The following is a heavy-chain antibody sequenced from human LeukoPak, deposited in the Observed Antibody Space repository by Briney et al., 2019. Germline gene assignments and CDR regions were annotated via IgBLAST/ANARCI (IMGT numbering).Heavy chain of an antibody. D-gene: IGHD1-26*01. CDR3: AKDARENYSYYMDV. J-gene: IGHJ6*03. V-gene: IGHV3-7*03. CDR1: GLTFRNYW. Sequence: PGGSLRLSCAASGLTFRNYWMSWVRQAPGKGLEWVANIKQDGSDKFYVDSVNGRFTISRDNAKNSLYLQMNSLRAEDTASYYCAKDARENYSYYMDVWGKGTTVTVSS. CDR2: IKQDGSDK.